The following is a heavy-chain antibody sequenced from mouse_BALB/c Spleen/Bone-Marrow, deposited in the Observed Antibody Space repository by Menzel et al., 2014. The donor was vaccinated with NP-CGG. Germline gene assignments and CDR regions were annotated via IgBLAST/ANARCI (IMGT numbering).Heavy chain of an antibody. J-gene: IGHJ2*01. CDR3: AREGGRYDFDY. CDR2: IYPGNVNT. Sequence: QVQLQQSGPELVKPGASVRISCKASGYTFTSYYIHWVKPRPGRGLEWIGWIYPGNVNTKYNEKFKGKATLTADKSSSTAYMQLSSLTSEDSAVYFCAREGGRYDFDYWGQGTTLTVSS. CDR1: GYTFTSYY. V-gene: IGHV1S56*01. D-gene: IGHD2-14*01.